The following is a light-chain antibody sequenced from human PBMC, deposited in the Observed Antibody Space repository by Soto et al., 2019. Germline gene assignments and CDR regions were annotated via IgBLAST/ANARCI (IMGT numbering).Light chain of an antibody. V-gene: IGLV2-14*01. CDR1: SSDVGGYNY. J-gene: IGLJ1*01. Sequence: QSALTQPASVSGSPGQSITISCTGTSSDVGGYNYVSWYQQHPGKAPKPMIYEVSNRPSGVSNRFSGSKSGNTASLTISGLQAEDEADYYCSSYTSSSIDDVFGTGTKVTVL. CDR2: EVS. CDR3: SSYTSSSIDDV.